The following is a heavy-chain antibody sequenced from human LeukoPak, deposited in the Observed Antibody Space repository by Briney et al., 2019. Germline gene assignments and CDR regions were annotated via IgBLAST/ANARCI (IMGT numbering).Heavy chain of an antibody. CDR2: INHSGIT. CDR3: ARAATDSGYDWTTFDY. D-gene: IGHD5-12*01. V-gene: IGHV4-34*01. Sequence: SEPLSLTCAVYGGSFRGYYWSWIRQPPGKGLEWIGEINHSGITNYNPSLKSRVTISVDTSKNQFSLKLNSVTAADTALYYCARAATDSGYDWTTFDYWGQGTLVTVSS. CDR1: GGSFRGYY. J-gene: IGHJ4*02.